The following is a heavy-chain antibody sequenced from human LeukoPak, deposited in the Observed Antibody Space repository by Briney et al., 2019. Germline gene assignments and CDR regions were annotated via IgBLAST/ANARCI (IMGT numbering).Heavy chain of an antibody. Sequence: ASVKVSCKASGYTFTSYAMHWVRQAPGQRLEWMGWINAGNGNTEYSQKFQGRVTITRDTSASTAYVELSSLTSEDTAVYYCARVGYGILTGWGWFDPWGQGTLVTVSS. CDR1: GYTFTSYA. V-gene: IGHV1-3*01. CDR2: INAGNGNT. CDR3: ARVGYGILTGWGWFDP. J-gene: IGHJ5*02. D-gene: IGHD3-9*01.